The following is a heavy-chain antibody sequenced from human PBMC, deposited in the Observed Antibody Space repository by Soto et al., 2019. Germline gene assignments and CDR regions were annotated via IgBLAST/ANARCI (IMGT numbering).Heavy chain of an antibody. CDR3: ARDVGYKVTTNYFDY. V-gene: IGHV3-33*01. D-gene: IGHD4-17*01. CDR1: GFTFSYYG. CDR2: IWFDGSNT. Sequence: QPGGSLRLSCAASGFTFSYYGMHWVRQAPGKGLEWVAVIWFDGSNTYYADSVKGRFTISRDNSKNTLYLQMNSLRAEDTAVYYCARDVGYKVTTNYFDYWGQGMLVTVYS. J-gene: IGHJ4*02.